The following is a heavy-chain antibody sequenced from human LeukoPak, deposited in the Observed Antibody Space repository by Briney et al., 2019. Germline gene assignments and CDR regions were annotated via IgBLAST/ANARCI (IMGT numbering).Heavy chain of an antibody. D-gene: IGHD6-19*01. CDR1: GGSFSGYY. CDR2: VNHSGST. CDR3: ARTDSSGWSIYFDY. V-gene: IGHV4-34*01. J-gene: IGHJ4*02. Sequence: SETLSLTCAVYGGSFSGYYWSWIRQPPGKGLEWIGEVNHSGSTNYNPSLKSRVTISVDTSKNQFSLKLSSVTAADTAVYYCARTDSSGWSIYFDYWGQGTLVTVSS.